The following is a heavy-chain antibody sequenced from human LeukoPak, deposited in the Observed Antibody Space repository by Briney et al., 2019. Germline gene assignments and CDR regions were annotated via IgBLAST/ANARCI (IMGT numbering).Heavy chain of an antibody. CDR2: ILPIFASV. J-gene: IGHJ5*02. D-gene: IGHD5-18*01. V-gene: IGHV1-69*05. CDR1: GGTFSSFG. Sequence: GASVKVSCKASGGTFSSFGISWVRQAPGQGLEWMGWILPIFASVHYAQKFQGRVTITTDESTSTAYMELSSLISADTAVYYCARDNTGGNPSLPPFDPWGQGTLVTVSS. CDR3: ARDNTGGNPSLPPFDP.